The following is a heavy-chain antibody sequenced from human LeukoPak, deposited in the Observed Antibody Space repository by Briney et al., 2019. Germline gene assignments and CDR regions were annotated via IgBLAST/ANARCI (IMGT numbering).Heavy chain of an antibody. D-gene: IGHD3-10*01. CDR3: ARPIWSRKHTSGAFDI. J-gene: IGHJ3*02. V-gene: IGHV4-34*01. CDR2: INHSGST. CDR1: GGSFSGYC. Sequence: SETLSLTCAVYGGSFSGYCWSWIRQPPGKGLEWIGEINHSGSTNYNPSLKSRVTISVDTSKNQFSLKLSSVTAADTAVYYCARPIWSRKHTSGAFDIWGQGTMVTVSS.